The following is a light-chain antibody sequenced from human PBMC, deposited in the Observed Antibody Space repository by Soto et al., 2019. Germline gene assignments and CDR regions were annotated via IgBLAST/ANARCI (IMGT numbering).Light chain of an antibody. J-gene: IGLJ2*01. CDR3: SSYTTTTTLV. CDR2: DVS. V-gene: IGLV2-14*03. CDR1: SSDVGRYKY. Sequence: QAVVTQPASVSGSPGQSITISCTGTSSDVGRYKYVSWYQHHPGKAPKLMIYDVSYRPSGVSNRFSGSKSGITASLTISGVQAEDEADYYCSSYTTTTTLVFGGGTKLTVL.